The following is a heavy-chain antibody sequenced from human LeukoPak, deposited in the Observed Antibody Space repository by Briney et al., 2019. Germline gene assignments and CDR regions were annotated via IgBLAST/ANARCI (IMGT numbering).Heavy chain of an antibody. CDR2: ISAYNGNT. Sequence: GASVKVSCKASGYTFTSYGISWVRQAPGQGLEWMGWISAYNGNTNYAQKLQGRVTMTTDTSTSTAYMELRSLRSEDTAVYYCARLYSSGWYHHYYYYYMDVWGKGTTVTVSS. J-gene: IGHJ6*03. D-gene: IGHD6-19*01. V-gene: IGHV1-18*01. CDR3: ARLYSSGWYHHYYYYYMDV. CDR1: GYTFTSYG.